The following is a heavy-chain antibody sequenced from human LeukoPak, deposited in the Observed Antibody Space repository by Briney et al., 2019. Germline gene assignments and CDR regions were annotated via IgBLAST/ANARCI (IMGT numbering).Heavy chain of an antibody. CDR1: GFTFSSYA. CDR2: ISGSGGST. Sequence: GGSLRLSCSASGFTFSSYAMSWVRQAPGRGLEWVSAISGSGGSTYYADSVKGRFTISRDNSKNTLYLQMNSLRAEDTAVYYCAKVDHYYYYYMDVWGKGTTVTVSS. J-gene: IGHJ6*03. CDR3: AKVDHYYYYYMDV. D-gene: IGHD2-15*01. V-gene: IGHV3-23*01.